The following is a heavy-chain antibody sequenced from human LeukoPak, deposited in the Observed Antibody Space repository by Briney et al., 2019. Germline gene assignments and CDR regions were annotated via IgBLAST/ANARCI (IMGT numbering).Heavy chain of an antibody. D-gene: IGHD3-10*01. V-gene: IGHV4-39*01. CDR1: GGSISSSSYY. J-gene: IGHJ4*02. CDR3: ARIPMTYYYGSGSYSLDYFDY. CDR2: IYYSGST. Sequence: SETLSLTCTVSGGSISSSSYYWGWIRQPPGKGLEWIGSIYYSGSTYYNPSLKSRVTISVDTSKNQFSLKLSSVTAADTAVYYCARIPMTYYYGSGSYSLDYFDYWGQGTLVTVSS.